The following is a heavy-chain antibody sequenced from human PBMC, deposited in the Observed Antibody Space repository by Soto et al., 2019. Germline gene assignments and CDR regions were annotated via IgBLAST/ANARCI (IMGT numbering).Heavy chain of an antibody. D-gene: IGHD6-13*01. Sequence: SETLSLTCTVSGGSISSGGYYWSWIRQHPGKGLEWIGYIYYSGSTYYNPSLKSRVTISVDTSKNQFSLKLSSVTAADTAVYYCARSLSIAAAGPGPYYYYYGMDVWGQGTTVT. CDR3: ARSLSIAAAGPGPYYYYYGMDV. V-gene: IGHV4-31*03. CDR2: IYYSGST. CDR1: GGSISSGGYY. J-gene: IGHJ6*02.